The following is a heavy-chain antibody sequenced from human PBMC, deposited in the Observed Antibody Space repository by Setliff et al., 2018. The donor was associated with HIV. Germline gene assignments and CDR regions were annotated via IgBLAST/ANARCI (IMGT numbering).Heavy chain of an antibody. D-gene: IGHD3-16*01. CDR2: INPGGGST. Sequence: GASVKVSCKASGYTFTSYYMHWVRQAPGQGLEWMGVINPGGGSTTYAQKFQGRVTMTRDTSTSTVYMELRSLRSQDTAMYYCARGWGGQDSYYYGMDVWGQGATVTVSS. CDR3: ARGWGGQDSYYYGMDV. V-gene: IGHV1-46*01. J-gene: IGHJ6*02. CDR1: GYTFTSYY.